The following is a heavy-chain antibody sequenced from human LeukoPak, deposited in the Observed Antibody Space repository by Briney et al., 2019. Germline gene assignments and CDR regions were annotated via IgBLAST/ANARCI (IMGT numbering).Heavy chain of an antibody. Sequence: PGGSLRLSCAASGFTFSSYAMHWVRQAPGKGLEWVAVISYDGSNKYYADSVKGRFTISRDNSKNTLYLQMNSLRAEDTAVYYCARSREGYSSSPNWFDPWGQGTLVTVSS. CDR1: GFTFSSYA. CDR2: ISYDGSNK. CDR3: ARSREGYSSSPNWFDP. D-gene: IGHD6-13*01. V-gene: IGHV3-30-3*01. J-gene: IGHJ5*02.